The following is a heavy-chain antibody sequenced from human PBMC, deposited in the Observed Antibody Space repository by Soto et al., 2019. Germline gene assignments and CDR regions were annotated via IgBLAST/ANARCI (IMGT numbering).Heavy chain of an antibody. Sequence: QLQLQESGPGLVKPSETLSLTCTVSGGSISSSSYYWGWIRQPPGKGLEWIGSIYYSGSTYYNPSLKSRVTISVDTSKNQFSLKLSSVTAADTAVYYCARQGNYGSGSYSVLEKYFDYWGQGTLVTVSS. CDR3: ARQGNYGSGSYSVLEKYFDY. CDR2: IYYSGST. D-gene: IGHD3-10*01. J-gene: IGHJ4*02. CDR1: GGSISSSSYY. V-gene: IGHV4-39*01.